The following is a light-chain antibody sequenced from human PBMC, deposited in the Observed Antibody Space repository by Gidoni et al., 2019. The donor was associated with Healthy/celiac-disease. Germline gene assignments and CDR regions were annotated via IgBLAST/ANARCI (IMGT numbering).Light chain of an antibody. CDR2: DVS. J-gene: IGLJ3*02. V-gene: IGLV2-11*01. Sequence: QSALTQPRSVSGSPGQSVTISCTGTTSDVGSYNDVPWYQQHPGKAPKLMTSDVSKRPSGVPDRFAGSKSGNTASLTISGLQAEDEADYYCCSYAGSYSWVFGGGTKLTVL. CDR3: CSYAGSYSWV. CDR1: TSDVGSYND.